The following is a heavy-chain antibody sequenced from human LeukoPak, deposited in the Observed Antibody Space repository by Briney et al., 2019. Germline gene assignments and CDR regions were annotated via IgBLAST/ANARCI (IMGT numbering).Heavy chain of an antibody. V-gene: IGHV3-20*04. D-gene: IGHD6-19*01. CDR3: AKGPWLAYPYYFDY. CDR1: GFTFDDYG. CDR2: INWNGGST. J-gene: IGHJ4*02. Sequence: GGPLRLSCAASGFTFDDYGMSWVRKAPGKGLEWVSGINWNGGSTGYADSVKGRFTISRDNAKNSLYLQMNSLRAEDTAVYYCAKGPWLAYPYYFDYWGQGTLVTVSS.